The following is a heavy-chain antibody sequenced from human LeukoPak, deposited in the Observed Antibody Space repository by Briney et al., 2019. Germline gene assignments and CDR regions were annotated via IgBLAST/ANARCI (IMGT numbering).Heavy chain of an antibody. J-gene: IGHJ6*03. V-gene: IGHV4-61*02. CDR2: IYTSGST. Sequence: PSQTLSLTCTVSGGSISSGSYYWSWIRQPAGKVLEWIGRIYTSGSTNYNPSLKSRVTISVDTSKNQFSLKLSSVTAADTAVYYCARGNQLPSRSMDVWGKGTTVTISS. CDR1: GGSISSGSYY. CDR3: ARGNQLPSRSMDV. D-gene: IGHD2-2*01.